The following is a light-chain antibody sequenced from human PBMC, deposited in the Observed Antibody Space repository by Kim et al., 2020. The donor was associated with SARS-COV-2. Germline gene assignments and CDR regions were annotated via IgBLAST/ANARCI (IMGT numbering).Light chain of an antibody. CDR1: SGHRNYA. CDR3: QTWGTGIRV. J-gene: IGLJ3*02. CDR2: LNSDGSH. V-gene: IGLV4-69*01. Sequence: QLVLTQSPSASASLGASVKLTCTLSSGHRNYAIAWHQQQPEKGPRYLMKLNSDGSHSKGDGIPDRFSGSGSGAERYLTISSLQSEDEADYYCQTWGTGIRVFGGGTQLTVL.